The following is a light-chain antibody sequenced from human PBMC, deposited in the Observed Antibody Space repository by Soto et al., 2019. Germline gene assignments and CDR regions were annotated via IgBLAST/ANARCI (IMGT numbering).Light chain of an antibody. CDR1: QNIYTH. J-gene: IGKJ4*01. V-gene: IGKV3-11*01. CDR2: EAS. Sequence: EIVLTQSPATLSLSPGERATLSCRASQNIYTHLAWYQQRPGQVPRLLIYEASNRATGIPARFSGSGSGTDFTLTISSLEPEDFAVYYCLQRSNWLTFGGGTKVEIK. CDR3: LQRSNWLT.